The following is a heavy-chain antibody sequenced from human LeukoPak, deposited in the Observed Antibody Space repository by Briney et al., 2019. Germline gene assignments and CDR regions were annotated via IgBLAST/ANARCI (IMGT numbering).Heavy chain of an antibody. D-gene: IGHD6-19*01. CDR1: GFNFIDAW. CDR2: IKSKIDGGTT. V-gene: IGHV3-15*01. Sequence: GGSLRLSCAASGFNFIDAWMSWVRQAPGKGLEWVARIKSKIDGGTTDYATPVKGRFTISRDDSKQTLYLQMNSLKTEDTAVYYCTTAAVAASDYWGQGTLVTVSS. CDR3: TTAAVAASDY. J-gene: IGHJ4*02.